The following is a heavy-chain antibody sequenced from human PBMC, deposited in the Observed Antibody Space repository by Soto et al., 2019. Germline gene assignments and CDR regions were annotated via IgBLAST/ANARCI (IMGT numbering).Heavy chain of an antibody. J-gene: IGHJ4*02. CDR2: IYYSGST. Sequence: SETLSLTCTVSGGSISSGDYYWSWIRQPPGKGLEWIGYIYYSGSTYYNPSLKSRVTISVDTSKNQFSLKLSSVTAADTAVYYCARAGITGTDFDYWGQGTLVTVYS. CDR1: GGSISSGDYY. V-gene: IGHV4-30-4*01. D-gene: IGHD1-20*01. CDR3: ARAGITGTDFDY.